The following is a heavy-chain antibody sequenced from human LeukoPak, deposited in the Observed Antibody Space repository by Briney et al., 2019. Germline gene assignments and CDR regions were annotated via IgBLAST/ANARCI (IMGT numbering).Heavy chain of an antibody. CDR2: INPNSGGT. Sequence: GASVKVSCKASGYTFTGYYMHWVRQAPGQGLEWMGWINPNSGGTNYAQKFQGRVTITRDTSISTAYMELSRLRSDDTAVYYCARSPGAAAGTGSFDYWGQGTLVTVSS. V-gene: IGHV1-2*02. D-gene: IGHD6-13*01. CDR3: ARSPGAAAGTGSFDY. J-gene: IGHJ4*02. CDR1: GYTFTGYY.